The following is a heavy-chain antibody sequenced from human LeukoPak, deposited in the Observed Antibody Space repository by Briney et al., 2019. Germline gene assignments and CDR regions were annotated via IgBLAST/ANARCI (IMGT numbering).Heavy chain of an antibody. D-gene: IGHD3-10*01. CDR2: IHYSGIT. CDR1: GGSISSNY. Sequence: SETLSLTCAVSGGSISSNYWWWFRQPPGKGLEWIGYIHYSGITRYNPSLKSRVTISVDTSKNHFSLKLSSVTAADTAVYYCTRVQGSGTSDYWGQGTLVTVSS. J-gene: IGHJ4*02. V-gene: IGHV4-59*01. CDR3: TRVQGSGTSDY.